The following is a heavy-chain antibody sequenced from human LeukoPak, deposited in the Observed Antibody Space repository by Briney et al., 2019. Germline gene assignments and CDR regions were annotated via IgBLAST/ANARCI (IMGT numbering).Heavy chain of an antibody. CDR3: VRARSIFEVARGAFDI. D-gene: IGHD3-3*01. J-gene: IGHJ3*02. CDR2: IYTSGST. V-gene: IGHV4-61*02. Sequence: SQTLSLTCTVSGGSISSGSYYWSWIRQPAGKGLQWIGRIYTSGSTNYNSSLNSRVTISVDTSKNQFSLNLSSVTAADTAVYYRVRARSIFEVARGAFDIWGQGTMVTVSS. CDR1: GGSISSGSYY.